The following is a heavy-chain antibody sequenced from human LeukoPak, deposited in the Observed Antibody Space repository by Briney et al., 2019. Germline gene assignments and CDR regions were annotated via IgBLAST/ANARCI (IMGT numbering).Heavy chain of an antibody. D-gene: IGHD2-15*01. Sequence: ASVKVSCKASGGTFSSYAISWVRQATGQGLEWMGWMNPNSGNTGYAQKFQGRVTMTRNTSISTAYMELSSLRSEDTAVYYCASHLLPTNSWGQGTLVTVSS. CDR1: GGTFSSYA. CDR3: ASHLLPTNS. CDR2: MNPNSGNT. J-gene: IGHJ4*02. V-gene: IGHV1-8*02.